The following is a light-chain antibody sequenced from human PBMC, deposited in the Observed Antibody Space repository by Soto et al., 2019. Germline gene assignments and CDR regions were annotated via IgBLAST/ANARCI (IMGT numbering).Light chain of an antibody. J-gene: IGLJ1*01. V-gene: IGLV2-11*01. CDR1: SSDVGGYNY. Sequence: QSALTQPRSVSGSPGQSVTISCTGTSSDVGGYNYVSWYQQYPGKAPKLIIYYDNLLSSGVSDRFSGSKSGTSASLAISGLQSEDEADYYCAAWDDSLKGYVFGTGTKLTVL. CDR2: YDN. CDR3: AAWDDSLKGYV.